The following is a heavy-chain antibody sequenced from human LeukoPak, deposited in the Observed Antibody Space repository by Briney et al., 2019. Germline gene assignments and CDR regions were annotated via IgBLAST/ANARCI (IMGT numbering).Heavy chain of an antibody. D-gene: IGHD3-3*01. Sequence: PGGSLRLSCAASGFIFTNYFMSWVRKAPGKGLEWVASIKHDGSEKYYVDSVRGRFTISRDNTVNSLYLQMSSLRAEDTAVYYCATDRGWRTSGYYLYYFEYWGQGTLVTYSS. CDR1: GFIFTNYF. CDR2: IKHDGSEK. J-gene: IGHJ4*02. CDR3: ATDRGWRTSGYYLYYFEY. V-gene: IGHV3-7*01.